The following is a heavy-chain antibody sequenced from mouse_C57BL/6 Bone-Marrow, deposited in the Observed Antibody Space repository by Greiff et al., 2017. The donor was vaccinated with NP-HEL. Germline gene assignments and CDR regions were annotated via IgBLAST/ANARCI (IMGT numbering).Heavy chain of an antibody. J-gene: IGHJ3*01. CDR3: ARPYGSSPFAY. Sequence: VKLVESGAELARPGASVKLSCKASGYTFTSYGISWVKQRTGQGLEWIGEIYPRSGNTYYNEKFKGKATLTADKSSSTAYMELRSLTSEDSAVYFCARPYGSSPFAYWGQGTLVTVSA. V-gene: IGHV1-81*01. CDR1: GYTFTSYG. CDR2: IYPRSGNT. D-gene: IGHD1-1*01.